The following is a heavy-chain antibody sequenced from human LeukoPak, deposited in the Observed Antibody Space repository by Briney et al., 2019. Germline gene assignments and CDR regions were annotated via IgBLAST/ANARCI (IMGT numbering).Heavy chain of an antibody. Sequence: PGGSLRLSCAASGFTFSIYWMHWVRQAPGKGLVWVSRINSDGTSTSYADSVKGRITISRDNAKNTLYLQMNSLRAEDTAVYYCARGYSGYSGSGASDIWGQGTMVTVSS. CDR3: ARGYSGYSGSGASDI. CDR1: GFTFSIYW. CDR2: INSDGTST. V-gene: IGHV3-74*01. D-gene: IGHD5-12*01. J-gene: IGHJ3*02.